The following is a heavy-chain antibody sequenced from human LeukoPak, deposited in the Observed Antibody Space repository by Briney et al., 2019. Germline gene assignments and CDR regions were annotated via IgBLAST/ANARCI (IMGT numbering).Heavy chain of an antibody. CDR1: GFTFNTYG. Sequence: GGSLRLSCVASGFTFNTYGMHSMHWVRQAPGKGLEWVANIKQDGSEKYYVDSVKSRFTISRDNAKSSLFLQMNSLRAEDTAVYYCATSRSFDYWGQGTLVTVSS. V-gene: IGHV3-7*03. CDR2: IKQDGSEK. CDR3: ATSRSFDY. J-gene: IGHJ4*02.